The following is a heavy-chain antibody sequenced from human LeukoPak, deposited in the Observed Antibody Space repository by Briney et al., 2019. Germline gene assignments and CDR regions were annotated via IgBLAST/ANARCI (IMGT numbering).Heavy chain of an antibody. V-gene: IGHV3-30*02. D-gene: IGHD6-13*01. CDR1: GFTFSSYG. CDR3: VRGQATAWGLDY. Sequence: GGSPRLSCAASGFTFSSYGIHWVRQAPGKGLEWVAFIQNDGSNTYYADSVKGRFTISRDNAKNTLYLQMNSLRAEDTALYYCVRGQATAWGLDYWGQGTLVTVSS. J-gene: IGHJ4*02. CDR2: IQNDGSNT.